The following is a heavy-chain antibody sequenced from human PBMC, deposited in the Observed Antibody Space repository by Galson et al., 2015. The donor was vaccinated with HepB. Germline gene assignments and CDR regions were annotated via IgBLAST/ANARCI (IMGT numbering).Heavy chain of an antibody. CDR2: ITWNGDFT. CDR3: AQDLTYYYGSGSYFVGMGV. CDR1: GFTFEDYA. D-gene: IGHD3-10*01. V-gene: IGHV3-9*01. Sequence: SLRLSCAVSGFTFEDYAVHWVRQVPGKGLEWVSGITWNGDFTGYAESVRGRFTISRDNARYSLYLQMNSLRSEDTALYYCAQDLTYYYGSGSYFVGMGVWGQGTTVTVSS. J-gene: IGHJ6*02.